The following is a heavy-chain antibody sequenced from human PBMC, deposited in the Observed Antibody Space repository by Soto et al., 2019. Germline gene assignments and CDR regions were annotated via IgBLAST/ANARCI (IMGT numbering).Heavy chain of an antibody. CDR2: IDPGDSVT. CDR3: ASGGDASGHHAFDV. J-gene: IGHJ3*01. D-gene: IGHD3-10*01. V-gene: IGHV5-10-1*01. CDR1: GYSLSNIW. Sequence: PGESLKISRKGSGYSLSNIWLHWVRQMPGKGLEWMGRIDPGDSVTTYHPSFQGHVTMSANKSNNTASLQWSSVKASDTAMYYWASGGDASGHHAFDVWGLEIMVTVSS.